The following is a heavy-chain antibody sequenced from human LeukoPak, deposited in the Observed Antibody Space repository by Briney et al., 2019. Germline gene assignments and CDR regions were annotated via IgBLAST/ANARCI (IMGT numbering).Heavy chain of an antibody. D-gene: IGHD2-2*01. CDR1: GYTFTSYA. J-gene: IGHJ6*02. Sequence: ASVKVSCKASGYTFTSYAMHWVRQAPGQRLEWMGWINAGNGNTKYSQKFQGRVTITRDTSASTAYMELSSLRSEDTAVYYCARVAGYCSSTSCYGNHYGMDVWGQGTTVTVSS. V-gene: IGHV1-3*01. CDR3: ARVAGYCSSTSCYGNHYGMDV. CDR2: INAGNGNT.